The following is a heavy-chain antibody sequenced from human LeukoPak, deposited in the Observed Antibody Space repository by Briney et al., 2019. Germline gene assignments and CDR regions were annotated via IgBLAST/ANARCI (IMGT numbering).Heavy chain of an antibody. D-gene: IGHD3-16*01. CDR1: GFTFSSYW. CDR3: ARAGGIWGYYFDC. V-gene: IGHV3-7*01. CDR2: IKQDGSEK. J-gene: IGHJ4*02. Sequence: PGGSLRLSCAASGFTFSSYWMSWVRQAPGKGPEWVANIKQDGSEKYYVDSVKGRFTISRDNAKNSLYLQLNSLRAEDTAVYYCARAGGIWGYYFDCWGQGTVVTVSS.